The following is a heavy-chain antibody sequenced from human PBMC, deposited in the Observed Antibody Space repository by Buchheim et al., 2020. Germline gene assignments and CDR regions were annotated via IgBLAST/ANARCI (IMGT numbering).Heavy chain of an antibody. CDR1: GFTFSDYA. CDR2: ISGSGGST. Sequence: EVQLLESGGGMVQPGGSLRLSCAASGFTFSDYAMSWVRQAPGKGLEWVSAISGSGGSTYYADSVKGRFTISRDNSKNTMYLKMNSLRAEHTAIYYCTKGHDDTSGYAPAGYYCMDVWGQGTT. V-gene: IGHV3-23*01. J-gene: IGHJ6*02. CDR3: TKGHDDTSGYAPAGYYCMDV. D-gene: IGHD3-22*01.